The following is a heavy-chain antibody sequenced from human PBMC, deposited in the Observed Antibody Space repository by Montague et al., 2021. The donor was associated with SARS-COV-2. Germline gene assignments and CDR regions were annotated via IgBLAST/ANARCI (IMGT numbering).Heavy chain of an antibody. CDR2: MYNSENT. V-gene: IGHV4-59*01. CDR3: ARGINSAGFYYYHLDV. J-gene: IGHJ6*02. Sequence: SETLSLTCNVAGGSMTGYNWSWIRHPPGKGLQWIGSMYNSENTSYNPSLKSRVTIPVDTSKKQFSLRLSSVTAADTAVYVCARGINSAGFYYYHLDVWGQGTMVTVS. D-gene: IGHD2-21*01. CDR1: GGSMTGYN.